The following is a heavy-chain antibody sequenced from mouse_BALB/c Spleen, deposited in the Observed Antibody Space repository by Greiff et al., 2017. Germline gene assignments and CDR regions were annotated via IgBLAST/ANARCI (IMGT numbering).Heavy chain of an antibody. CDR2: ISYDGSN. V-gene: IGHV3-6*02. Sequence: EVQLQESGPGLVKPSQSLSFTCSVTGYSITSGYYWNWIRQFPGNKLEWMGYISYDGSNNYNPSLKNRISITRDTSKNQFFLKLNSVTTEDTATYYCARDYGSPPDYWGQGTSVTVSS. CDR3: ARDYGSPPDY. CDR1: GYSITSGYY. D-gene: IGHD1-1*01. J-gene: IGHJ4*01.